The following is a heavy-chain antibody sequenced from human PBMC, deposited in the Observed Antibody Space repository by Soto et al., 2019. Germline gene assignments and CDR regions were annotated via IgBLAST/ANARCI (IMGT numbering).Heavy chain of an antibody. CDR3: ARDTRFLEWLTDY. CDR1: GFTFSSYG. J-gene: IGHJ4*02. V-gene: IGHV3-33*01. CDR2: IWYDGSNK. Sequence: QVQLVESGGGVVQPGRSLRLSCAASGFTFSSYGMHWVRQAPGKGLEWVAVIWYDGSNKYYADSVKGRFTISRDNSKNTLYLQMNRLRAEDTAVYYCARDTRFLEWLTDYWGQGTLVTVSS. D-gene: IGHD3-3*01.